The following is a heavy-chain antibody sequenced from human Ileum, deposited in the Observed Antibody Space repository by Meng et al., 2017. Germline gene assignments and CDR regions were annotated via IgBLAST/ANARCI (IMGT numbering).Heavy chain of an antibody. CDR2: VFYSGNT. D-gene: IGHD2-15*01. CDR3: ARDNGRNRWFYY. V-gene: IGHV4-39*07. Sequence: SETLSLTCTVSGDSISSSIYYWGWVRQPPGKGLEWIGTVFYSGNTDYNPSLKSRVTMSLATSKNEFSLELNSVTAADTAVYYCARDNGRNRWFYYWGQGTLVTVSS. J-gene: IGHJ4*02. CDR1: GDSISSSIYY.